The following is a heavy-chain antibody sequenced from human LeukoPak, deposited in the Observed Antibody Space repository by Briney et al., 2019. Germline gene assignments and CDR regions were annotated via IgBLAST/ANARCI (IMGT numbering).Heavy chain of an antibody. Sequence: GGSLRLSCAASGFTFSSYSMNGVRQAPGKGLEWVAVISYDGSNKYYADSVKGRFTISRDNSKNTLYLQMNSLRAEDTAVYYCARDRALTYYYYGMDVWGQGTTVTVSS. CDR3: ARDRALTYYYYGMDV. CDR2: ISYDGSNK. J-gene: IGHJ6*02. CDR1: GFTFSSYS. V-gene: IGHV3-30*03.